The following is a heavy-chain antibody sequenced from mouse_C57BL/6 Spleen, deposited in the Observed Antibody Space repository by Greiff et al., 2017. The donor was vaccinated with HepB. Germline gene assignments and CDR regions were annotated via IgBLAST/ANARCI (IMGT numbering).Heavy chain of an antibody. CDR2: IFPGSGST. CDR3: ARVGDPLYWYFDV. CDR1: GYTFTDYY. Sequence: VQLQESGPELVKPGASVKISCKASGYTFTDYYINWVKQRPGQGLEWIGWIFPGSGSTYYNEKFKGKATLTVDKSSSTAYMLLSSLTSEDSAVYFCARVGDPLYWYFDVWGTGTTVTVSS. V-gene: IGHV1-75*01. J-gene: IGHJ1*03. D-gene: IGHD6-1*01.